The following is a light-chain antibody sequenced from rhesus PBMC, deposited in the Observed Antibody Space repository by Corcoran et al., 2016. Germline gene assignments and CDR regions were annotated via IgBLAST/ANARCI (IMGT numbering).Light chain of an antibody. J-gene: IGKJ4*01. Sequence: DIQMTQSPSSLSASVGDTVTITCQASQGSSNYLACYKQKPGKAPKTLSYYASKLERGVPSRFSGSGSGTDYTFTISILQPEDVATYYGQHGYGTPLTFGGGTKVEIK. CDR3: QHGYGTPLT. CDR1: QGSSNY. V-gene: IGKV1S15*01. CDR2: YAS.